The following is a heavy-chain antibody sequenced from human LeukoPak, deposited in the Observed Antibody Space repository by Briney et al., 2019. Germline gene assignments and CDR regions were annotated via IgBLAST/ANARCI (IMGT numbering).Heavy chain of an antibody. V-gene: IGHV3-48*04. Sequence: GGSLRLSCAASGFTFSSYSMNWVRQAPGKGLEWVSYISSSSSTIYYADSVKGRFTISRDNAKNSLYLQMNSLRAEDTAVYYCARGLQPNWFDPWGQGTLDTVSS. J-gene: IGHJ5*02. CDR1: GFTFSSYS. D-gene: IGHD2-8*01. CDR2: ISSSSSTI. CDR3: ARGLQPNWFDP.